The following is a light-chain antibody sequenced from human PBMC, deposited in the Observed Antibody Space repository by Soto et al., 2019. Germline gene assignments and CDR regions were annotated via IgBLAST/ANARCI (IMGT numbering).Light chain of an antibody. CDR2: DAS. Sequence: DIQMTQSPSAMSASVGDRVTITCRASQGISNHLVWFQQRPGKVPKRLIYDASSLQTGVPSRFSGSGSGTDFTLTISSLQPEDFATYYCLQNTNFPLTFGQGTRLEIK. CDR3: LQNTNFPLT. V-gene: IGKV1-17*03. CDR1: QGISNH. J-gene: IGKJ5*01.